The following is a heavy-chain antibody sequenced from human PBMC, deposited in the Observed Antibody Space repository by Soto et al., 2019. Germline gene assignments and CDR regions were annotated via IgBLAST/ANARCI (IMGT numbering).Heavy chain of an antibody. CDR3: ARDCAGYSSGWYQRGGFDY. J-gene: IGHJ4*01. V-gene: IGHV3-33*01. CDR2: IWYDGSNK. CDR1: GFTFSSYG. D-gene: IGHD6-19*01. Sequence: QVQLVESGGGVVQPGRSLRLSCAASGFTFSSYGMHWVRQAPGKGLEWVAVIWYDGSNKYYADSVMGRFTNSRDNSKNTLYLQMNSLRAEDTAVYYCARDCAGYSSGWYQRGGFDYWGHGTLVTVSS.